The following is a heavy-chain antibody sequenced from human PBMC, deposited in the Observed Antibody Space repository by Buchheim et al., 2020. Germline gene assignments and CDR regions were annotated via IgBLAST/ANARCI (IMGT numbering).Heavy chain of an antibody. CDR1: GFSFIGYA. J-gene: IGHJ4*02. V-gene: IGHV3-23*04. D-gene: IGHD6-13*01. Sequence: VQLVESGGGLVQPGGSLRLSCAASGFSFIGYAMSWVRQAPGKGLEWVSGISGSGASTYYADSVKGRVTISRDNYKKTLYLQMSSLRAEDTAVYYCAKAGSGYTKIYFDFWGQGTL. CDR2: ISGSGAST. CDR3: AKAGSGYTKIYFDF.